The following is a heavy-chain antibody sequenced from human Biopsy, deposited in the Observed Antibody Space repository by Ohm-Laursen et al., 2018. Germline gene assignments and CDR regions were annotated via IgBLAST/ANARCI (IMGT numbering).Heavy chain of an antibody. Sequence: SRRLSCSASGFSFSDYHMRWNRQAPGRGLEWVSYISGGGTIYYGDSMKGRVTISRDNAKNSLYLQMHSLRAEDTAVYYCARDTRWSPYSMDVWGQGTTVTVSS. CDR1: GFSFSDYH. CDR3: ARDTRWSPYSMDV. J-gene: IGHJ6*02. CDR2: ISGGGTI. V-gene: IGHV3-11*01. D-gene: IGHD4-23*01.